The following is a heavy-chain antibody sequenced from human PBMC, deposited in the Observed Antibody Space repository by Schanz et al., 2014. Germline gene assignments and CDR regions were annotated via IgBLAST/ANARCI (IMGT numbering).Heavy chain of an antibody. J-gene: IGHJ4*02. CDR2: IYYSGST. Sequence: QLQMQESGPGLVKPSETLSLTCSVSGDSISSTSYYWGWIRQPPGKGLEWIGSIYYSGSTYYNASLKSRVTIPVDTSKNQFSRKLTSVPAADSAVYYCARLWGGWRIPDYWGQGTLVTVSS. D-gene: IGHD6-19*01. V-gene: IGHV4-39*01. CDR1: GDSISSTSYY. CDR3: ARLWGGWRIPDY.